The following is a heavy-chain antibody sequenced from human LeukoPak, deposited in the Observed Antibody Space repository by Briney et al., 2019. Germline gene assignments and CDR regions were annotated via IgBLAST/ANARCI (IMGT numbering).Heavy chain of an antibody. J-gene: IGHJ3*02. V-gene: IGHV4-59*08. CDR3: ARPRKYSSDSFDI. CDR1: GGSISSYY. CDR2: IYYSGST. Sequence: SETLSLTCTVSGGSISSYYWSWIRQPPGKGLEWIGYIYYSGSTNYNPSFKGRVTISVETSKNQFSLKLSSVTAADTAVYYCARPRKYSSDSFDIWGQGTMVTVSS. D-gene: IGHD6-13*01.